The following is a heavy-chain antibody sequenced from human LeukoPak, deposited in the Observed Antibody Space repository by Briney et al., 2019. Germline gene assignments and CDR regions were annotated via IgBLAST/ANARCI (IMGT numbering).Heavy chain of an antibody. CDR2: INPNSGGT. CDR1: GYTFTGYY. CDR3: ARDTSGYGALTY. Sequence: ASVKVSCKASGYTFTGYYMHWVRQAPGQGLEWMGWINPNSGGTNYAQKFQGRVTMTRDTSISTAYMELSRLRSDDTAVYYCARDTSGYGALTYWGQGTLVTVSS. D-gene: IGHD5-12*01. V-gene: IGHV1-2*02. J-gene: IGHJ4*02.